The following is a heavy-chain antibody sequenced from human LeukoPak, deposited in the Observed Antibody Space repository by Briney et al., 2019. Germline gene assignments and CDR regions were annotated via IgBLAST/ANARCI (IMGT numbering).Heavy chain of an antibody. D-gene: IGHD3-16*02. V-gene: IGHV3-33*06. CDR3: AKDVRFGGVIVNHYNWFDP. J-gene: IGHJ5*02. CDR2: IWYDGSNK. CDR1: GFTFSSYG. Sequence: PGGSLRLSCAASGFTFSSYGMHWVRQAPGKGLEWVAVIWYDGSNKYYADSVKGRFTISRDNSKNTLYLQMNSLRAEDTALYHCAKDVRFGGVIVNHYNWFDPWGQGTLVTVSS.